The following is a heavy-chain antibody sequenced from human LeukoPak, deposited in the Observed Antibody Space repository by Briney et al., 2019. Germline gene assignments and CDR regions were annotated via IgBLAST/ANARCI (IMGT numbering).Heavy chain of an antibody. CDR2: ISYDGSNK. J-gene: IGHJ4*02. CDR3: ARSGYGDYQFY. CDR1: GFTFSSYA. Sequence: PGRSLRLSCAASGFTFSSYAMHWVRQAPGKGLEWVAVISYDGSNKYYADSVKGRFTISRDNSKNTLYLQMNSLRAEDTAVYYCARSGYGDYQFYWGQGTLVTVSS. V-gene: IGHV3-30-3*01. D-gene: IGHD4-17*01.